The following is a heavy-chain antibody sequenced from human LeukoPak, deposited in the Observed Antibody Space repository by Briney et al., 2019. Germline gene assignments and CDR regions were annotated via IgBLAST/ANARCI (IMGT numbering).Heavy chain of an antibody. CDR3: AKDILAAGLFFDY. CDR2: IDMSGTTI. V-gene: IGHV3-48*04. CDR1: GFTFSSYA. J-gene: IGHJ4*02. Sequence: GGSLRLSCAASGFTFSSYAMSWVRQAPGKGLEWVSYIDMSGTTIYYADSVKGRFTISRDNAKNSLFLQMNSLRAEDTAVYYCAKDILAAGLFFDYWGQGVLVTVSS. D-gene: IGHD6-13*01.